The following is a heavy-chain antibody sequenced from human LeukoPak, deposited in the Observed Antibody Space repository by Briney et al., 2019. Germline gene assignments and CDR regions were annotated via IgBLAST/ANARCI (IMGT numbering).Heavy chain of an antibody. CDR3: ARSGDTASWGYYYYYYMDV. V-gene: IGHV3-21*01. CDR1: GFTFSSYS. Sequence: GGSLRLSCAASGFTFSSYSMNWVRQAPGKGLEWVSSISSSSSYIYYADSVKGRFTISRDNAKNSLYLQMNSLRAEDTAVYYCARSGDTASWGYYYYYYMDVWGKGTTVTVSS. D-gene: IGHD5-18*01. J-gene: IGHJ6*03. CDR2: ISSSSSYI.